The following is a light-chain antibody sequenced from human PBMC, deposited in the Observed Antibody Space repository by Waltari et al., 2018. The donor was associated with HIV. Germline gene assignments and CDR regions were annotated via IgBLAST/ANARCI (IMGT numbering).Light chain of an antibody. CDR1: SSDVGAYNY. J-gene: IGLJ3*02. CDR2: DVS. CDR3: CSYAGSFRGV. Sequence: QSALTQPRSVSGSPGQSVTISCTGTSSDVGAYNYVSWYQQHPGKAPKLMIYDVSKRPSGVPDRLSGSKSGNTASLTISGLQAEDEADYYCCSYAGSFRGVFGGGTKLTVL. V-gene: IGLV2-11*01.